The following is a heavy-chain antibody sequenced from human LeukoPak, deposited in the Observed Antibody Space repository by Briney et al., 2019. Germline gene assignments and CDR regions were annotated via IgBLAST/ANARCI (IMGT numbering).Heavy chain of an antibody. D-gene: IGHD3-16*01. J-gene: IGHJ4*02. CDR1: GFTFSSYG. CDR3: AKLVWGSYSGIDY. CDR2: ISYDGSNK. Sequence: GGSLRLSCAASGFTFSSYGMHWVRQAPGKGLEWVAVISYDGSNKYYADSVKGRFTISRDNSKNTLYLQMNSLRAEDTAVYYCAKLVWGSYSGIDYWGQGTLVTVSS. V-gene: IGHV3-30*18.